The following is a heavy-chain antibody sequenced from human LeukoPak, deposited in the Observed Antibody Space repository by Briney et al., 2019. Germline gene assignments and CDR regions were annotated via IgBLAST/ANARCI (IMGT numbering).Heavy chain of an antibody. CDR1: GGTFSSYA. V-gene: IGHV1-69*04. CDR2: IIPIFGIA. CDR3: ARAFAKTGKYYFDY. D-gene: IGHD1-14*01. J-gene: IGHJ4*02. Sequence: SVKVSCKASGGTFSSYAISWVRQAPGQGLEWMGRIIPIFGIANYAQKFQGRVTITADKSTSTAYMELSSLGSEDTAVYYCARAFAKTGKYYFDYWGQGTLVTVSS.